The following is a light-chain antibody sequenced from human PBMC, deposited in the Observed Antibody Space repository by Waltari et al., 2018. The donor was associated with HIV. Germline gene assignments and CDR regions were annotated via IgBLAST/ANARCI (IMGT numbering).Light chain of an antibody. J-gene: IGLJ2*01. CDR1: SSNIGSTT. Sequence: QSVLTQPPSASGTPGQRVTISCSGSSSNIGSTTVTWYPQLPGTAPKLLIYTNNQRPSGVPGRFSGSKSGTSASLAISGLQSEDEADYYCAAWDDSLNGPVFGGGTKLTVL. CDR3: AAWDDSLNGPV. CDR2: TNN. V-gene: IGLV1-44*01.